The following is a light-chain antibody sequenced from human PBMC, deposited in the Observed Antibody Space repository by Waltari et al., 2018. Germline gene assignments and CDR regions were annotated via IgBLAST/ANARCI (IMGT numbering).Light chain of an antibody. CDR3: QTWGTGTVE. Sequence: QLVLTQSPSASASLGASVKPTCPLSSGPSSYSIAWPPRQPEKGTRSLMKLNSAGSHTKGDGIPDRFSGSSSGAERYLTISSLQSEDEADYYCQTWGTGTVEFGGGTKLTVL. V-gene: IGLV4-69*01. CDR2: LNSAGSH. CDR1: SGPSSYS. J-gene: IGLJ2*01.